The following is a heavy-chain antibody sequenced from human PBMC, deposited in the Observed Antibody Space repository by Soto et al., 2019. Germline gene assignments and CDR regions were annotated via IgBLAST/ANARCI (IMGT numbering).Heavy chain of an antibody. CDR2: IKSKTDGGAK. V-gene: IGHV3-15*01. CDR3: FTSGYSGYDFQP. CDR1: GSSFSGAW. D-gene: IGHD5-12*01. Sequence: EVQVLESGGGLVKPGGSLRLSCVGSGSSFSGAWMSWVRQPPGKGLEWVGRIKSKTDGGAKEYSAPVKDRFTISRDDSRRILFLQMNSLKTEDTAVYYCFTSGYSGYDFQPWGQGALVTVSS. J-gene: IGHJ5*02.